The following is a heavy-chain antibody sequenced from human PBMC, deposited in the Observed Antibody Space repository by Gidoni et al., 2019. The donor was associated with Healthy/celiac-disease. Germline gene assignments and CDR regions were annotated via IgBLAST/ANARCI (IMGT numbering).Heavy chain of an antibody. V-gene: IGHV4-31*02. CDR3: ARDAPFGSDDLFVLDY. J-gene: IGHJ4*02. D-gene: IGHD3-10*01. Sequence: GKGLEWIGYIYYSGSTYYNPSLKSRVTISVDTSKNQFSLKLSSVTAADTAVYYCARDAPFGSDDLFVLDYWGQGTLVTVSS. CDR2: IYYSGST.